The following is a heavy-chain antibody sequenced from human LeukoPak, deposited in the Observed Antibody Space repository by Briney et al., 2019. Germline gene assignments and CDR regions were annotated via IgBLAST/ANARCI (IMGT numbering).Heavy chain of an antibody. CDR2: IKEDGTDR. D-gene: IGHD3-16*01. J-gene: IGHJ6*04. CDR3: VRESSVWVGPGIGRPLDV. V-gene: IGHV3-7*01. CDR1: EFIFSNYW. Sequence: GGSLRLSCIASEFIFSNYWMTWVRQAPGKGLEWVANIKEDGTDRQYADSVEGRFTISRDNAENLVYLQMSSLRAEDTAVYYCVRESSVWVGPGIGRPLDVWGKGTTVTVSS.